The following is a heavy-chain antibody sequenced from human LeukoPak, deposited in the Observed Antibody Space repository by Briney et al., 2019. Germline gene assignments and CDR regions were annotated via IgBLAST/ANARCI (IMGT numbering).Heavy chain of an antibody. CDR1: GFPFNNYA. CDR3: AKGRGIDGFDP. CDR2: ISSGGGVT. Sequence: GGSLRLSCAASGFPFNNYAMSWVRQAPGKGLEWVSAISSGGGVTYYADSVKGRFTISRDNSRNTVYLQMNSLRADDAALYYCAKGRGIDGFDPWGQGTLVTVSS. D-gene: IGHD3-10*01. J-gene: IGHJ5*02. V-gene: IGHV3-23*01.